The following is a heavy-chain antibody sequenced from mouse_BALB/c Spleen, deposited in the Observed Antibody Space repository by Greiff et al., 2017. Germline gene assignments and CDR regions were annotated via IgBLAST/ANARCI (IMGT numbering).Heavy chain of an antibody. J-gene: IGHJ4*01. CDR1: GYTFTSYN. Sequence: QVQLQQPGAELVKPGASVKMSCKASGYTFTSYNMHWVKQTPGQGLEWIGAIYPGNGDTSYNQKFKGKATLTADKSSSTAYMQLSSLTSEDSAVYYCARSDDAMDYWGQGTSVTVSS. CDR3: ARSDDAMDY. V-gene: IGHV1-12*01. CDR2: IYPGNGDT.